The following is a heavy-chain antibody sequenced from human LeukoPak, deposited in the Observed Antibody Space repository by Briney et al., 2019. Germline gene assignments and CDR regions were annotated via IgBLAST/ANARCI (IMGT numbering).Heavy chain of an antibody. J-gene: IGHJ4*02. D-gene: IGHD6-13*01. CDR2: LYFDGST. V-gene: IGHV4-59*08. CDR3: ARRSDSGSWYCFDF. CDR1: GVSISIYY. Sequence: PSETLSLTCTVSGVSISIYYWSWIRQPPGKGLEWIGYLYFDGSTKCNPSLKSRVTISADTSKNQFSLNLNSVTAADTAVYYCARRSDSGSWYCFDFWGQGTLVTVSS.